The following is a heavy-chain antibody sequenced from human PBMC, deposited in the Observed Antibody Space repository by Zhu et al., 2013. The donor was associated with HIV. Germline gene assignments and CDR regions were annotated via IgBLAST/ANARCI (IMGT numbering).Heavy chain of an antibody. J-gene: IGHJ4*02. D-gene: IGHD3-9*01. CDR2: INAGYGNT. V-gene: IGHV1-3*01. CDR1: GYTFTSFV. CDR3: TREIDRTGRYFDY. Sequence: QVQLVQSGAEVRKPGASVKVSCKASGYTFTSFVIHWVRQAPGQRLEWLGWINAGYGNTRYSQNFQGRVTITRDPSGSTAYLELSSLRSEDTAIYYCTREIDRTGRYFDYWGQGSLVTVSS.